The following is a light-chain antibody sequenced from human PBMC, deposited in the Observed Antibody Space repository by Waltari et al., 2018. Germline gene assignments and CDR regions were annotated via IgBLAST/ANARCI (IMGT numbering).Light chain of an antibody. CDR3: TSYTTTRLT. CDR2: DFS. V-gene: IGLV2-14*01. J-gene: IGLJ2*01. CDR1: DSDLGSYNY. Sequence: QSAPTPPASVSGSPGQSITISCIGIDSDLGSYNYASWYRQTPGKAPEVIIYDFSSRPPGFSSRFSGSKSGNTASLTISGLQAEDEGHYYCTSYTTTRLTFGGGTKLTV.